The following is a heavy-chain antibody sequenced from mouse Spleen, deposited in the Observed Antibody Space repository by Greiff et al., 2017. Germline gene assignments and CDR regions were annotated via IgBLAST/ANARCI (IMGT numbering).Heavy chain of an antibody. CDR1: GYTFTDYY. J-gene: IGHJ3*01. CDR3: ARSRGLYYGSFAY. Sequence: VQLQQSGPELVKPGASVKISCKASGYTFTDYYMNWVKQSHGKSLEWIGDINPNNGGTSYNQKFKGKATLTVDKSSSTAYMELRSLTSEDSAVYYCARSRGLYYGSFAYWGQGTLVTVSA. V-gene: IGHV1-26*01. CDR2: INPNNGGT. D-gene: IGHD1-1*01.